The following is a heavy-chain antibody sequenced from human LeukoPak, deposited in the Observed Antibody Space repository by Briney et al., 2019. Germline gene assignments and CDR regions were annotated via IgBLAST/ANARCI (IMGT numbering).Heavy chain of an antibody. V-gene: IGHV1-46*01. J-gene: IGHJ5*02. Sequence: ASVKVSCKASGYTFTGYYMHWVRQAPGQGLEWMGIINPSGGSTSYAQRFQGRLTVSRDTSTSTVYMELSSLTSEDTAAYYCARGASGGTGDWFDLRGQGTLVTVSS. CDR3: ARGASGGTGDWFDL. D-gene: IGHD3-10*01. CDR1: GYTFTGYY. CDR2: INPSGGST.